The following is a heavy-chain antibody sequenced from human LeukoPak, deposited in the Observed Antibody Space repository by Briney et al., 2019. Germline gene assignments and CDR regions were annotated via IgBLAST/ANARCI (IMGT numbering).Heavy chain of an antibody. CDR2: INSDGTSI. J-gene: IGHJ6*02. CDR3: GRSHYFDSSGFFSYYYGLDV. V-gene: IGHV3-74*01. Sequence: GGSLRLSCAASGFTFSSYWMHWIHQVPGKGLVWVSRINSDGTSIRYADSVKGRFTISRDNAKNTLYLQMNSLRVEDTAVYYCGRSHYFDSSGFFSYYYGLDVWGRGTTVTVSS. CDR1: GFTFSSYW. D-gene: IGHD3-22*01.